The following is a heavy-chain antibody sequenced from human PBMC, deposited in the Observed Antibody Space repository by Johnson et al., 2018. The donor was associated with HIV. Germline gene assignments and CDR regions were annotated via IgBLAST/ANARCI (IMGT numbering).Heavy chain of an antibody. J-gene: IGHJ3*01. Sequence: VQLVESGGGVVRPGGSLRLSCAASGFTFDDHGMNWVRQPPGKGLEWVSGINWNGGSTGYADSVKGRFTISRDTSRNMLYLQMDSLRPEDTALYFCAGSITTSGAFDVWGQGTTVTVSS. CDR2: INWNGGST. CDR3: AGSITTSGAFDV. D-gene: IGHD1-14*01. CDR1: GFTFDDHG. V-gene: IGHV3-20*04.